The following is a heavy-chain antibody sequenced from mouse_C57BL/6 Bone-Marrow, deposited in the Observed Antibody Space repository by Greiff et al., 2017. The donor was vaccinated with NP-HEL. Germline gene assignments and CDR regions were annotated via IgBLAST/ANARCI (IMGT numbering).Heavy chain of an antibody. J-gene: IGHJ2*01. CDR3: ARSSYYMNY. CDR1: GFTFSSYA. Sequence: EVQRVESGGGLVKPGGSLKLSCAASGFTFSSYAMSWVRQTPEKRLEWVATISDGGSYTYYPHNVKGRFTISRDNAKNNLYLQMSHLTSEDTAMCYCARSSYYMNYWGQGTTLTVSS. D-gene: IGHD2-12*01. CDR2: ISDGGSYT. V-gene: IGHV5-4*01.